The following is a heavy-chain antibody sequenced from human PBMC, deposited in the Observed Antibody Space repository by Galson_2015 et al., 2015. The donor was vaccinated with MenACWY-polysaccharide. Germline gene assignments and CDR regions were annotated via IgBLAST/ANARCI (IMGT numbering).Heavy chain of an antibody. V-gene: IGHV3-30-3*01. J-gene: IGHJ4*02. CDR1: EFTFSKFA. D-gene: IGHD2-2*01. Sequence: SLRLSCAASEFTFSKFAIHWVRQAPGKGLEWVSVISDDGSSKYYADSVKGRFTVSRDNYRNTLFLEMNNLRPEDTAVYFCARAQCTSFHLDYWGQGSLVTVAA. CDR3: ARAQCTSFHLDY. CDR2: ISDDGSSK.